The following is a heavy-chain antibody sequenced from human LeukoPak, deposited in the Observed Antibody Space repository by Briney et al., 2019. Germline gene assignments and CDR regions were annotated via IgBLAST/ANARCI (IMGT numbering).Heavy chain of an antibody. V-gene: IGHV4-59*01. D-gene: IGHD3-10*01. CDR2: IYYSGST. J-gene: IGHJ5*02. Sequence: PSETLSLTCTVSGGSISSYYWSWIRQPPGEGLEWIGYIYYSGSTNYNPSLKSRVTISVDTSKNQFSLKLSSVTAADTAVYSCARDRITMVRGFWFDPWGQGTLVTVSS. CDR1: GGSISSYY. CDR3: ARDRITMVRGFWFDP.